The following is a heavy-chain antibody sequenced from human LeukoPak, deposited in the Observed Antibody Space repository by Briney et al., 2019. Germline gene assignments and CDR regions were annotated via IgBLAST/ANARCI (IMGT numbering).Heavy chain of an antibody. Sequence: SETLSLTCTVYGESFSGYYWSWIRQPPGKGLEWIGEINHTGSANYNPSLKSRVTMSVDTSKNQFSLILSSVTAADTAVYYCARSYYYDTSGYYYWGQGTLVTVSS. CDR3: ARSYYYDTSGYYY. CDR1: GESFSGYY. CDR2: INHTGSA. D-gene: IGHD3-22*01. V-gene: IGHV4-34*01. J-gene: IGHJ4*02.